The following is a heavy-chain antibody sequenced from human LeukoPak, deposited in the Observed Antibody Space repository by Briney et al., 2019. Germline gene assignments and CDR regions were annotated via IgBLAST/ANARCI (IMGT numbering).Heavy chain of an antibody. J-gene: IGHJ4*02. CDR1: GFTLSSNY. D-gene: IGHD1-26*01. CDR3: ARVVGAMTFDY. Sequence: PGGSLRLSCAASGFTLSSNYMSWVRQAPGKGLEWVSVIYSGGSTYYADSVKGRFTISRDNSKNTLYLQMNSLRAEDTALYYCARVVGAMTFDYWGQGTLVTVSS. V-gene: IGHV3-66*01. CDR2: IYSGGST.